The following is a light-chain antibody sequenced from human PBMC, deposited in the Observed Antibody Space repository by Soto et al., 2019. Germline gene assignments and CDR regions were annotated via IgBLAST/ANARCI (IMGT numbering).Light chain of an antibody. J-gene: IGKJ2*01. CDR3: QQTYRPPYT. Sequence: DIQMTQSPSSLSASVGDRVTITCRASQSITTYLNWYQKKPGKAPKVLIYASSSLQSGVPSRFSGSGYGTDFTLTISSLQPEDFAAYYCQQTYRPPYTFGQGTELEIK. CDR2: ASS. CDR1: QSITTY. V-gene: IGKV1-39*01.